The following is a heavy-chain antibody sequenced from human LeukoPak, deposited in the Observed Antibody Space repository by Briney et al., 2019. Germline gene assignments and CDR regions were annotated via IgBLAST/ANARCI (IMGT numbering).Heavy chain of an antibody. CDR3: ARGYQLLYY. D-gene: IGHD2-2*01. CDR1: GFTFSSYE. CDR2: ISSSGSSI. Sequence: QPGGSLRLSCAASGFTFSSYEINWVRQAPGKGLEWVSYISSSGSSINYADSVKGRFTISRDNAKNSLYLQMNSLRAEDTAVYYCARGYQLLYYWGQGTLVTVSS. J-gene: IGHJ4*02. V-gene: IGHV3-48*03.